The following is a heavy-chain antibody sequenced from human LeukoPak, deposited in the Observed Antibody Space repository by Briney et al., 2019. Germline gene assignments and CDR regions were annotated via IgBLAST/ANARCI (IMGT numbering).Heavy chain of an antibody. Sequence: PGGSLRLSCAASGFTVSSNYMSWVRQAPGKGLEWVSAIYSGGSTYYADSVKGRFTISRDNSKNTLYLQMNSLRAEDTAVYYCARDFSPMVRGADPRLAAFDIWGQGTMVTVSS. D-gene: IGHD3-10*01. V-gene: IGHV3-53*01. CDR3: ARDFSPMVRGADPRLAAFDI. CDR2: IYSGGST. CDR1: GFTVSSNY. J-gene: IGHJ3*02.